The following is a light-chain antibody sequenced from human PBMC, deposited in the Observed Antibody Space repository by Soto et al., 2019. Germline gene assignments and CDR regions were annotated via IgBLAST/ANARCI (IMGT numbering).Light chain of an antibody. CDR3: LQHNVFPRT. CDR1: QSISSW. Sequence: DIPMSQSPSTLSASVGNRVTIPCRASQSISSWLAWYQQKPGKAPKLLIYKASSLESGVPSRFSGRGSGTEFTLTISSLQPEDFATYYCLQHNVFPRTFGQGTKVDI. J-gene: IGKJ1*01. CDR2: KAS. V-gene: IGKV1-5*03.